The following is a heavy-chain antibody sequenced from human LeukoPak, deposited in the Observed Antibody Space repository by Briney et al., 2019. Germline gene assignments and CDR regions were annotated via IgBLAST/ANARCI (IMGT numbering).Heavy chain of an antibody. V-gene: IGHV1-18*01. Sequence: ASVKVSCKASGYTFTSYGISWVRQAPGQGLEWMGWISAYNGNTNYAQKLQGRVTLTTDTSTSTAYMELRSLRSDDTAVYYCARGTNYDFWSGIDYWGQGTLVTVSS. D-gene: IGHD3-3*01. CDR2: ISAYNGNT. CDR3: ARGTNYDFWSGIDY. J-gene: IGHJ4*02. CDR1: GYTFTSYG.